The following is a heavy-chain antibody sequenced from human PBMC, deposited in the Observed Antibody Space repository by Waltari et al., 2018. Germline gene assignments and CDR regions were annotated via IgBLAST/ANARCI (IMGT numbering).Heavy chain of an antibody. Sequence: QVQLQESGPGRVKPSQTLSLTCDVSGVSIRSGGYFWSWVRQPAGKGLEWIGRVYSAGNTDYNPSLKSRATVSVDTSKNQFFLRLTFMAAADAAVYYCASFREYYDSSGNYFGAFDTWGQGTKVTVSS. J-gene: IGHJ3*02. CDR2: VYSAGNT. CDR1: GVSIRSGGYF. V-gene: IGHV4-61*02. CDR3: ASFREYYDSSGNYFGAFDT. D-gene: IGHD3-22*01.